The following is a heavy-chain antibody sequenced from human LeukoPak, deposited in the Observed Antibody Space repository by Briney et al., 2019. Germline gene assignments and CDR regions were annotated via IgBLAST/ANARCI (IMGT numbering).Heavy chain of an antibody. CDR1: GFTFSSYA. J-gene: IGHJ4*02. CDR3: AKDTGQWPIRTFDY. Sequence: GGSLRLSCAASGFTFSSYAMTWVRQAPWKELEWVSGISYSGGTKYYADSVKGRFTISRDNSKNTLYLQMSSLRAEDTAVYYCAKDTGQWPIRTFDYWGQGTLVTVSS. D-gene: IGHD6-19*01. CDR2: ISYSGGTK. V-gene: IGHV3-23*01.